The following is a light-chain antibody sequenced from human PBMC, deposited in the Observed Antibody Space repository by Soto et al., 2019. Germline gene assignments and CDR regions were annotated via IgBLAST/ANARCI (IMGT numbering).Light chain of an antibody. CDR1: SGHISYA. V-gene: IGLV4-69*01. CDR2: VNSDGSH. Sequence: QLVLTQSPSASASLGASVKLTCTLSSGHISYAIAWHQQQPEKGPRYLMKVNSDGSHNNGDGIPDRFSGSSSGAERYLTISSLQSDDEGDDYCQSWGTGIGVFGGGTKLTVL. CDR3: QSWGTGIGV. J-gene: IGLJ2*01.